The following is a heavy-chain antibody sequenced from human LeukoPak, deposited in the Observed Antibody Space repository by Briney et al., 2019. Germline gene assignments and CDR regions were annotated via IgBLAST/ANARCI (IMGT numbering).Heavy chain of an antibody. Sequence: ASVKVSCKASGYTFTSYDINWVRQATGQGLEWMGWMNPNSGNTGYAQKFQGRVTMTRNTSISTAYMELSSLRSEDTAVYYCARSGGSSWYGSEYYYYYYGMDVWGQGTTVTVSS. D-gene: IGHD6-13*01. V-gene: IGHV1-8*01. CDR2: MNPNSGNT. CDR3: ARSGGSSWYGSEYYYYYYGMDV. J-gene: IGHJ6*02. CDR1: GYTFTSYD.